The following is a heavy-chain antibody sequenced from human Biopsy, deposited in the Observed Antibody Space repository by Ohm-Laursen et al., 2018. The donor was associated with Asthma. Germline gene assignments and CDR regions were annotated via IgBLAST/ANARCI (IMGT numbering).Heavy chain of an antibody. CDR1: GGSISSSSYY. CDR2: IFYNGRT. V-gene: IGHV4-39*02. CDR3: ARDGGLTSDPGTFHI. J-gene: IGHJ3*02. D-gene: IGHD4-17*01. Sequence: SDTLSLTCTVSGGSISSSSYYWGWIRQPPGKGLEWIGIIFYNGRTYYNPSLKSRATISVDTAKNQLSLQLSSVTAADTAVYYCARDGGLTSDPGTFHIWGQGTMVTVSS.